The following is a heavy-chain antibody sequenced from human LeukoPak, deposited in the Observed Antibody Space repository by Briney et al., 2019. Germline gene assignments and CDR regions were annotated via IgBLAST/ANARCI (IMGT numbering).Heavy chain of an antibody. Sequence: SVNVSCKASGGTFSSYAISWVRQAPGQGLEWMGGIIPIFGTANYAQKFQGRVTITADESTSTAYMELSSLRSEDTAVYYCAEVPYYGSGSYYPYWGQGTLVTVSS. J-gene: IGHJ4*02. CDR2: IIPIFGTA. CDR1: GGTFSSYA. D-gene: IGHD3-10*01. CDR3: AEVPYYGSGSYYPY. V-gene: IGHV1-69*13.